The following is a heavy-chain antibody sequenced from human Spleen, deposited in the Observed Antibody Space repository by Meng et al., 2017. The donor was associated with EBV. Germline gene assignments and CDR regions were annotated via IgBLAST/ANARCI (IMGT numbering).Heavy chain of an antibody. CDR2: IKSKTDGGTT. CDR3: TRWSYGGTAY. Sequence: EVQLVEAGGGLIKPGGSLRLSWAASGFTFRNAWMSWVRQAPGKGLEWVGRIKSKTDGGTTDYAAPVKGRFTISRDDSKNTLYLQMNSLKTEDTAVYYCTRWSYGGTAYWGQGTLVTVFS. V-gene: IGHV3-15*01. CDR1: GFTFRNAW. D-gene: IGHD4-23*01. J-gene: IGHJ4*02.